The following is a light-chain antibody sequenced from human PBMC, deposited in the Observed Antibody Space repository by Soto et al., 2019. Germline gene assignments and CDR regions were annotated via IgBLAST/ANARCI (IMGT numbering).Light chain of an antibody. CDR2: EVS. CDR1: QSLVHSDGDAF. Sequence: DVVMTQSPLSLPVTLGQPASISCRSNQSLVHSDGDAFFSWFQQKPGRSPKRLIYEVSKRDSGVPDRFSGSGSGTDFALKISRVETEDVGIYYCMQGTHWPITFGQGTRLEIK. CDR3: MQGTHWPIT. J-gene: IGKJ5*01. V-gene: IGKV2-30*02.